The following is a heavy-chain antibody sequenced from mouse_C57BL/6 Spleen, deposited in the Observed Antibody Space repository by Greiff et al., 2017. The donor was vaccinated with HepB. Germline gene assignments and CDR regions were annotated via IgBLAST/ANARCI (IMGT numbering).Heavy chain of an antibody. Sequence: VHVKQSGPELVKPGASVKISCKASGYSFTDYNMNWVKQSNGKSLEWIGVINPNYGTTSYNQKFKGKATLTVDQSSSTAYMQLNSLTSEDSAVYYCARSAYGSSSYFDYWGQGTTLTVSS. CDR3: ARSAYGSSSYFDY. D-gene: IGHD1-1*01. CDR2: INPNYGTT. CDR1: GYSFTDYN. V-gene: IGHV1-39*01. J-gene: IGHJ2*01.